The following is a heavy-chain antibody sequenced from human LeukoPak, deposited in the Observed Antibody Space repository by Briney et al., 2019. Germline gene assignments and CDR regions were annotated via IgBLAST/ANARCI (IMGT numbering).Heavy chain of an antibody. J-gene: IGHJ4*02. Sequence: PGGSLRLSCAASGFTFSSYGMHWVRQAPGKGLEWVAFIRYDGSNKYYADSVKGRFTISRDNSKNTLYLQMNSLRAEDTAVYYCAKDRGYYGSGSYYHLDYWGQGTLVTVSS. CDR3: AKDRGYYGSGSYYHLDY. CDR1: GFTFSSYG. V-gene: IGHV3-30*02. CDR2: IRYDGSNK. D-gene: IGHD3-10*01.